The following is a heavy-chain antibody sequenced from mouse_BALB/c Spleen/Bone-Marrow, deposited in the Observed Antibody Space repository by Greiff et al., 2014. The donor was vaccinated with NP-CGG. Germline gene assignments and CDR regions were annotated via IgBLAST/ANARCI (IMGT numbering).Heavy chain of an antibody. Sequence: EVQLQQPGPDLVKPGDSVKMSCTASGYTFTNFDMHWVKQRPGQGLEWIGYINPSNGGTKYNEKFKDKATISTDKSSSTAYMEHSSLTTEDSAVYYCGGREDENGMAYWGQGTLVTVSA. CDR2: INPSNGGT. CDR1: GYTFTNFD. V-gene: IGHV1-14*01. D-gene: IGHD2-1*01. J-gene: IGHJ3*01. CDR3: GGREDENGMAY.